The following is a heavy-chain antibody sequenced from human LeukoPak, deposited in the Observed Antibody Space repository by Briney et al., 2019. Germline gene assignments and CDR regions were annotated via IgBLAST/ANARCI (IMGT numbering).Heavy chain of an antibody. Sequence: SETLSLTCSVSGASISSGDYYWRWIRQHPGKGLEWIGYIHYSGSTYYNPSLRSRIIISVDTSKNQFSLQLSSVTAADTAVYYCARAGGSGSYFRLFDYWGQGTLVTVSS. V-gene: IGHV4-31*03. CDR1: GASISSGDYY. J-gene: IGHJ4*02. CDR3: ARAGGSGSYFRLFDY. CDR2: IHYSGST. D-gene: IGHD1-26*01.